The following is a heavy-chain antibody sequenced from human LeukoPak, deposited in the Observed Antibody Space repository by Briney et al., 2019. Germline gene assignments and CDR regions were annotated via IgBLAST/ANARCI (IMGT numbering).Heavy chain of an antibody. Sequence: ASVKVSCKASGYTFTSYGISWVRQAPGQGLEWMGWINPNSGGTNYAQKFQGRVTMTRDTSISTAYMELSRLRSDDTAVYYCARASLRFLEWLPDLDYWGQGTLVTVSS. D-gene: IGHD3-3*01. J-gene: IGHJ4*02. CDR2: INPNSGGT. CDR3: ARASLRFLEWLPDLDY. V-gene: IGHV1-2*02. CDR1: GYTFTSYG.